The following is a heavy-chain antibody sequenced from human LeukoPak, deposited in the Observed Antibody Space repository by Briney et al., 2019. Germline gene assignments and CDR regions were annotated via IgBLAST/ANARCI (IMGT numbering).Heavy chain of an antibody. Sequence: GGSLRLSCAASGFTFSNAWMSWVRQAPGKGLERVGRIKSKTDGGTTDYAAPVKGRFTISRDDSKNTLYLQTNSLKTEDTAVYYCTVWGTVDSWLDYWGQGTLVTVSS. V-gene: IGHV3-15*01. CDR1: GFTFSNAW. CDR2: IKSKTDGGTT. J-gene: IGHJ4*02. D-gene: IGHD3-16*01. CDR3: TVWGTVDSWLDY.